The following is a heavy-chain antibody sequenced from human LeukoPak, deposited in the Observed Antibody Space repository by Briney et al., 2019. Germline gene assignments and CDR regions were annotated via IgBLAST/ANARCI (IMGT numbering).Heavy chain of an antibody. CDR3: ARVRSWNDDY. J-gene: IGHJ4*02. CDR1: GFTFSSYA. D-gene: IGHD1-1*01. Sequence: GGSLRLSCAASGFTFSSYAMSWVRQAPGKGLVWVSRINGDGSSTSYADSVKGRFTISRDNAKNTLYLQMNSLRAEDTAVYYCARVRSWNDDYWGQGTLVTVSS. V-gene: IGHV3-74*01. CDR2: INGDGSST.